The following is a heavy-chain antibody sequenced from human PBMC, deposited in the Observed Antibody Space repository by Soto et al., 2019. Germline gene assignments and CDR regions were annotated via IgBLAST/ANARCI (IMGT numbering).Heavy chain of an antibody. CDR1: GFSLTTSGVG. J-gene: IGHJ4*02. V-gene: IGHV2-5*02. CDR2: IYWDDDK. D-gene: IGHD3-3*01. Sequence: QITLNESGPTVVRPTETLTLTCRFSGFSLTTSGVGVGWIRQSPGKAPEWLAFIYWDDDKRYSASLKSRLTITKDTSKSQVVLTVSDLDPTDTATYYCAHRVLRTVFGLVTTTAIYFDFWGQGTPVAVSS. CDR3: AHRVLRTVFGLVTTTAIYFDF.